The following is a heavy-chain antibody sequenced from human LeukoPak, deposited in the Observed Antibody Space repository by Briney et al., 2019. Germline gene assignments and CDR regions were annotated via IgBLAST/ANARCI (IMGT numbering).Heavy chain of an antibody. J-gene: IGHJ4*02. CDR3: ARVNSYGFDY. D-gene: IGHD5-18*01. CDR2: IYYSGST. V-gene: IGHV4-59*01. Sequence: NPSETLSLTCTVSGGSISSYYWGWTRQPPGKGLEWIGYIYYSGSTNYNPSLKSRVTISVDTSKNQFSLKLSSVTAADTAVYYCARVNSYGFDYWGQGTLVTVSS. CDR1: GGSISSYY.